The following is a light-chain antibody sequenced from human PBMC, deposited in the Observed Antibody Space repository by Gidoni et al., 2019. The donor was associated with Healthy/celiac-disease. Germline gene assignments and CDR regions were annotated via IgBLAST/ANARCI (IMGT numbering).Light chain of an antibody. CDR1: QDISNY. V-gene: IGKV1-33*01. Sequence: DIQMTQSPSSLSASVGDRVTITCQASQDISNYLNWYQQKPGKAPKLLIYDASNLETGVPSRFSGSGSGTYFTFTISSLPPEDIATYYCQQYDNLPLTFGGGTKVEIK. J-gene: IGKJ4*01. CDR2: DAS. CDR3: QQYDNLPLT.